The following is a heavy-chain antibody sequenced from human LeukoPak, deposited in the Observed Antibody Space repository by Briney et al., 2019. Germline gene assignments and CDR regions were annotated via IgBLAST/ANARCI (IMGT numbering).Heavy chain of an antibody. J-gene: IGHJ4*02. CDR3: ARGGPYYYDSSGCCGGDY. V-gene: IGHV1-46*01. D-gene: IGHD3-22*01. CDR1: GYTFTSYY. Sequence: VSVKVSCKVSGYTFTSYYMHWVRQDPGQGREWMGIINPSGCNTSYAQNFQGRVTMARNTSISPAYMELSSLRSEDTAVYYWARGGPYYYDSSGCCGGDYWGQGTLVTVSS. CDR2: INPSGCNT.